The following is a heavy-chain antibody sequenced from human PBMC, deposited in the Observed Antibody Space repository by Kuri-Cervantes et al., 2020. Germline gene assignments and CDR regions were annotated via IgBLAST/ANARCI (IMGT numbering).Heavy chain of an antibody. CDR2: INPSGGST. V-gene: IGHV1-46*01. D-gene: IGHD3-10*01. J-gene: IGHJ5*02. CDR3: ARGTMVRGVIIIRDWFDP. CDR1: GYTFTSYY. Sequence: ASVKVSCKASGYTFTSYYMHWVRRAPGQGLEWMGIINPSGGSTSYAQKFQGRVTMTRDTSTSTVYMELSSLRSDDTAVYYCARGTMVRGVIIIRDWFDPWGQGTLVTVSS.